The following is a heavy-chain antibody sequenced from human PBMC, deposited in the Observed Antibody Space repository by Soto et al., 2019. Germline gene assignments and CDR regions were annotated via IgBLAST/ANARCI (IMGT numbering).Heavy chain of an antibody. J-gene: IGHJ6*02. CDR2: IYPRDYET. Sequence: EVQLVQSGEEVKKAGESLKISCKGSGYSFTTYWIGWVRQMPGRGLEWMGIIYPRDYETRYSPAFQGQVTISADKSISTAYLQWDSLKASDTAMYYCARQEYYDSSQPGMDVWGQGTAVTVSS. CDR1: GYSFTTYW. V-gene: IGHV5-51*01. CDR3: ARQEYYDSSQPGMDV. D-gene: IGHD3-22*01.